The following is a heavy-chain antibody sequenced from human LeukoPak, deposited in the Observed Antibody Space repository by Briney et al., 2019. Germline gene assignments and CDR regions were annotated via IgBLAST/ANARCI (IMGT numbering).Heavy chain of an antibody. J-gene: IGHJ4*02. CDR2: IYYSGST. D-gene: IGHD5-18*01. V-gene: IGHV4-39*01. CDR1: GGSISSSDFY. CDR3: LTQGEPSDTTIGHLNFDH. Sequence: SETLSLTCTVSGGSISSSDFYWGWIRQPPGKGLEWVGTIYYSGSTYYNPSLNSRVTLSVDTSKNQFSLKLRSVTAADTAVYYCLTQGEPSDTTIGHLNFDHWGPGTLAIVSS.